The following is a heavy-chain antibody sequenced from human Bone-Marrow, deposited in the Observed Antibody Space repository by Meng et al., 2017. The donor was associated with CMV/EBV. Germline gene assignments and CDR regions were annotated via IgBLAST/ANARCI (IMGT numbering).Heavy chain of an antibody. CDR2: ISWNSGSI. CDR3: ALLGGVRGYSYPGGGDFDL. D-gene: IGHD5-18*01. Sequence: SLKISCAASGFTFDDYAMHWVRQAPGKGLEWVSGISWNSGSIGYADSVKGRFTISRDNAKNSLYLQMNSLRAEDTAVYYCALLGGVRGYSYPGGGDFDLWGRGTLV. J-gene: IGHJ2*01. CDR1: GFTFDDYA. V-gene: IGHV3-9*01.